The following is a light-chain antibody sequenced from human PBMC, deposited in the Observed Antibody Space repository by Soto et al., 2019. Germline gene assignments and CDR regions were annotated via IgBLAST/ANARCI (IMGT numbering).Light chain of an antibody. CDR1: SSDVGSYHY. CDR2: EVS. V-gene: IGLV2-14*01. J-gene: IGLJ1*01. CDR3: SSYTSGRDVYV. Sequence: QSALTQPASVSGSPGQSITISCTGTSSDVGSYHYVSWLQQHPGKAPKLIIFEVSDRPSGVSTRFSGSKSGDTASLTISGLQADDEADYYCSSYTSGRDVYVFGGGTKVTVL.